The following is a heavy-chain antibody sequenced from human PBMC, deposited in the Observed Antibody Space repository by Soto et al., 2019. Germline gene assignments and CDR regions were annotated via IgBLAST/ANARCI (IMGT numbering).Heavy chain of an antibody. CDR2: IDGDEDSTT. Sequence: EVQLVESGGGLVQPGGSLRLSGAASEFTFNSYWMQWVRHAPGQGLEWVSRIDGDEDSTTNYADSVKGRFTISRNNVKNTLYLQMNSLRAEDTAVYYCVRDSHGDYWCQGTLVTVSS. CDR3: VRDSHGDY. CDR1: EFTFNSYW. J-gene: IGHJ4*02. V-gene: IGHV3-74*01.